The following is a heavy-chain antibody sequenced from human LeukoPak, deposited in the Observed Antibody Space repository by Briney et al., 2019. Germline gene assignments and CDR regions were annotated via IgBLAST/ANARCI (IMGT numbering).Heavy chain of an antibody. CDR3: AKDLWSGSYSGLGYYMDV. V-gene: IGHV3-23*01. CDR1: GFTFSSYG. J-gene: IGHJ6*03. D-gene: IGHD1-26*01. CDR2: ISGSGGST. Sequence: GGSLGLSCAASGFTFSSYGMSWVRQAPGKGLEWVSAISGSGGSTYYADSVKGRFTISRDNSKNTLYLQMNSLRAEDTAVYYCAKDLWSGSYSGLGYYMDVWGKGTTVTISS.